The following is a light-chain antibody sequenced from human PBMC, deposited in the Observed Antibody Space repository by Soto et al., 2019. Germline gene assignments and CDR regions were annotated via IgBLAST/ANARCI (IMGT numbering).Light chain of an antibody. Sequence: QSALTQSASVSGSPGQSITISCTGTSSYVGGHDYVSWYQQHPGKAPTLMIYHVTNRPSGVSSRFSGSKSGNTAFLIISGLQAEDEADYYCSSYTSSSTFVFGTGTKVTVL. V-gene: IGLV2-14*01. CDR3: SSYTSSSTFV. CDR1: SSYVGGHDY. CDR2: HVT. J-gene: IGLJ1*01.